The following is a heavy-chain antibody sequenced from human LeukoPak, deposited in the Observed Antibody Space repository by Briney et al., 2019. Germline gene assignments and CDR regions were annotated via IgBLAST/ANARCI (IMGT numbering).Heavy chain of an antibody. D-gene: IGHD6-19*01. CDR3: AKDGLIFPAVAGVIDY. J-gene: IGHJ4*02. Sequence: GGSLRLSCEGSAFIFSGHWMNWVRQTPGKGLEWVASIKEDGSERQYVDSVKGRFTISRDNSKNTLYLQMNSLRAEDTAVYYCAKDGLIFPAVAGVIDYWGQGTLVTVSS. CDR2: IKEDGSER. V-gene: IGHV3-7*03. CDR1: AFIFSGHW.